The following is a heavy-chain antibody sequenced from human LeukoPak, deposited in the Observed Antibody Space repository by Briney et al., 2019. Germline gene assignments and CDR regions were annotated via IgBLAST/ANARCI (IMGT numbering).Heavy chain of an antibody. J-gene: IGHJ3*02. CDR1: GASISNDDYY. V-gene: IGHV4-39*01. CDR2: IFYSGST. CDR3: ARLGPGYSSTWSTDVFAI. D-gene: IGHD6-13*01. Sequence: SETLSLTCTVSGASISNDDYYWSWIRQPPGKGLEWIGNIFYSGSTYYHPSLKSRVTISVDTSKNQFSLKLSSVTAADTAVYYCARLGPGYSSTWSTDVFAIWGQGTVVTVSS.